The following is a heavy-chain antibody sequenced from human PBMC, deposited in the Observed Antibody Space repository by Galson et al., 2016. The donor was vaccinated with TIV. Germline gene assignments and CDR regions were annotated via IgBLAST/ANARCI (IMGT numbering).Heavy chain of an antibody. Sequence: SLRLSCAASGFTFGVYVLTWVRQAPGKGLEWMSNISGSGGSVYYADSVKGRFTISRDNSKNTPYLQMNGLRADDTAVDYCAKSGTNLIDYWGQGTLVTVFS. CDR2: ISGSGGSV. CDR1: GFTFGVYV. CDR3: AKSGTNLIDY. J-gene: IGHJ4*02. V-gene: IGHV3-23*01. D-gene: IGHD1-14*01.